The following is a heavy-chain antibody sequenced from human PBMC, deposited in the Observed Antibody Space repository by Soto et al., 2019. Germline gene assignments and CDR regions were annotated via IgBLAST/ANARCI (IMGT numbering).Heavy chain of an antibody. CDR1: GFSLSTSGVG. CDR2: IYWDDDK. J-gene: IGHJ4*02. Sequence: QITLKESGPTLVKPTQTLTLTCTFSGFSLSTSGVGVGWIRQPPGKALEWLALIYWDDDKRYSPSLKSRLTITKDTSKNQVVLTMTNMDPVDTATYYCAHIEYCSGGSCQYYFDYWGQGTLVTVS. D-gene: IGHD2-15*01. V-gene: IGHV2-5*02. CDR3: AHIEYCSGGSCQYYFDY.